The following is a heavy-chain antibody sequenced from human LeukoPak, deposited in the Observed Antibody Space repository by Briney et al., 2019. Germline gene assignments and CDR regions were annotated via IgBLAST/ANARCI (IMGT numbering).Heavy chain of an antibody. D-gene: IGHD5-24*01. CDR1: GFTFSSFG. Sequence: PGGALRLSWAASGFTFSSFGMHWVRQAPGKGVEWGVVISHDGSSKYYADSVEGRFIISRDNSRTTLYLQRNLRRAEDTALYYCAKGTYRAYNSGCAYWGQGTLVTVSS. CDR3: AKGTYRAYNSGCAY. CDR2: ISHDGSSK. J-gene: IGHJ4*02. V-gene: IGHV3-30*18.